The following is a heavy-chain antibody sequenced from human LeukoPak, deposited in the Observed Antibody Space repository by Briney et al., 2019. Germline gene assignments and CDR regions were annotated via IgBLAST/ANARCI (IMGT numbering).Heavy chain of an antibody. V-gene: IGHV3-23*01. Sequence: GGSLRLSCAASGFTFSSYVMSWVRQAPGKGLEWVSLISGSGDSTYYAVSVKGRFTISRDNSKNTLYLQMNSLSAEDTAVYYCAKGQGYSYGDSTDYWGQGTLVTVSS. CDR3: AKGQGYSYGDSTDY. D-gene: IGHD5-18*01. CDR1: GFTFSSYV. J-gene: IGHJ4*02. CDR2: ISGSGDST.